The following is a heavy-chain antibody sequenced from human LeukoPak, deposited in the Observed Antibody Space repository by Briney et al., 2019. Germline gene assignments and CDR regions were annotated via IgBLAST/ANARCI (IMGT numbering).Heavy chain of an antibody. J-gene: IGHJ4*02. Sequence: ASVKVSCKASGYTFTGSDIHWVRQAPGQGPEWMGWISPNSGDTNYVQKFQGRVTMTRDTSISTAYMELSRLTSDDTAVYYCARDLGGYGPRTFWGQGTLVTVSS. CDR3: ARDLGGYGPRTF. D-gene: IGHD5-12*01. CDR2: ISPNSGDT. CDR1: GYTFTGSD. V-gene: IGHV1-2*02.